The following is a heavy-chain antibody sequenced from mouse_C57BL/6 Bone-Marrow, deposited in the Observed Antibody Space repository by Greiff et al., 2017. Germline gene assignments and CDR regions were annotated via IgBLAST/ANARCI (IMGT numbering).Heavy chain of an antibody. J-gene: IGHJ1*03. V-gene: IGHV5-15*04. CDR3: ARRGGTGDCDWYFDV. CDR2: ISNLAYSI. D-gene: IGHD4-1*01. CDR1: GFTFSDYG. Sequence: EVQLVESGGGLVQPGGSLKLSCAASGFTFSDYGMAWVRQAPRKGPEWVAFISNLAYSIYYADTVTGRFTISSENAKNTLYLEMSSLRSEDTAMYYCARRGGTGDCDWYFDVWGTGTTVTVSS.